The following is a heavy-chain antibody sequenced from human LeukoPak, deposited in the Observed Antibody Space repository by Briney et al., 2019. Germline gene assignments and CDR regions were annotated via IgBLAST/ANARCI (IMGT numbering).Heavy chain of an antibody. CDR1: GFAFSTYP. Sequence: GGSLRLYCEASGFAFSTYPMTWVRQGPGKGPEWVSRLYPTGDSTFYADSVKGRFTISRDNSKNTLYLQMSSLRAEDTAIYYCAKDVVPDSGWDLDYWGQGTLVTVSS. J-gene: IGHJ4*02. D-gene: IGHD6-19*01. CDR3: AKDVVPDSGWDLDY. CDR2: LYPTGDST. V-gene: IGHV3-23*01.